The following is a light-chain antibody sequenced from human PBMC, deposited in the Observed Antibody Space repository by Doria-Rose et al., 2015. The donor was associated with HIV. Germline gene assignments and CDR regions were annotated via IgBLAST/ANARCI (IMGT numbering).Light chain of an antibody. V-gene: IGKV3-20*01. Sequence: TQSPGTLSLSPGERATLSCRASQRAKSSYLVWYQQKPGQAPTSLSHDASTRATGIPDRFSGSGSGTDFTLTISRLEPEDVAVYYCHQYGTSWTFGQGTKVEI. J-gene: IGKJ1*01. CDR1: QRAKSSY. CDR2: DAS. CDR3: HQYGTSWT.